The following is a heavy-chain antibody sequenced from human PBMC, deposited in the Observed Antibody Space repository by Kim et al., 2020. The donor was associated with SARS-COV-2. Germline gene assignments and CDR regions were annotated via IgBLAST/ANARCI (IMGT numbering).Heavy chain of an antibody. CDR3: AKDLYCSSTSCYIGFYGMDV. CDR2: ISGSGGST. J-gene: IGHJ6*02. V-gene: IGHV3-23*01. D-gene: IGHD2-2*02. Sequence: GGSLRLSCAASGFTFSSYAMSWVRQAPGKGLEWVSAISGSGGSTYYADSVKGRFTISRDNSKNTLYLQMNSLRAEDTAVYYCAKDLYCSSTSCYIGFYGMDVWGQGTTVTVSS. CDR1: GFTFSSYA.